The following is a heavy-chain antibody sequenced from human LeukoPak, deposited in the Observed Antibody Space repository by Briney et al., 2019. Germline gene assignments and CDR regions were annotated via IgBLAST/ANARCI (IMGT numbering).Heavy chain of an antibody. D-gene: IGHD4-23*01. CDR2: TNGATGNT. V-gene: IGHV1-3*02. CDR1: GYSFTNYA. J-gene: IGHJ4*01. CDR3: ARSPGGNARTWLDY. Sequence: ASVKVSCKASGYSFTNYALHWVRQAPGQRLEWMGWTNGATGNTRFSQDFQGRLTITIDTSASTSYMELSSLRSEDTAVYYCARSPGGNARTWLDYWGQEPWSPSPQ.